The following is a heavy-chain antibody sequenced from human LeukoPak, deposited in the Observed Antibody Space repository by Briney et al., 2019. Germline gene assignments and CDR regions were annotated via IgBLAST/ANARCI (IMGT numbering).Heavy chain of an antibody. D-gene: IGHD3-22*01. CDR1: GYTFTNYY. V-gene: IGHV1-46*01. J-gene: IGHJ4*02. CDR3: ARDRYYYDSTGYLRHFDY. Sequence: ASVTVSCKSSGYTFTNYYIHWVRQAPAQGLEWMGIINPSGGRTIYAQKFRGRVTVTTDTSTSTVYMELSSLRSGDTAIYYCARDRYYYDSTGYLRHFDYWGQGTLVAVSS. CDR2: INPSGGRT.